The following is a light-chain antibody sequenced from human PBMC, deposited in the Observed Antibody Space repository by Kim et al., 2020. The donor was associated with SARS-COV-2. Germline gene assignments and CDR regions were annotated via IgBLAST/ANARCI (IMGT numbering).Light chain of an antibody. CDR3: QQYNSYPYT. V-gene: IGKV1-5*03. Sequence: DIQMTQSPSTLSASVGDRVTITCRASQSVSNWLAWFQQKPGKVPKLLINKASNVEGWVPSRFSGSGSGTEFTLTINSLQPDDFATYYCQQYNSYPYTFGQGTKLEI. CDR1: QSVSNW. J-gene: IGKJ2*01. CDR2: KAS.